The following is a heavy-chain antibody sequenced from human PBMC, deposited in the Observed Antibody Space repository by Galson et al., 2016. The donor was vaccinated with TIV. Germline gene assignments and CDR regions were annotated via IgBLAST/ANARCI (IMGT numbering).Heavy chain of an antibody. D-gene: IGHD1/OR15-1a*01. CDR3: ARGPINKWNNYYYAMDV. J-gene: IGHJ6*02. CDR2: TYYRSKWYS. V-gene: IGHV6-1*01. CDR1: GDSVSTSRGV. Sequence: CAISGDSVSTSRGVWNWIRQSPSRGLEWLGRTYYRSKWYSDYAPSVKSRIIFIPDTSKNQFSLQPKSVTPEDTAVYYCARGPINKWNNYYYAMDVWGQGTTVTAS.